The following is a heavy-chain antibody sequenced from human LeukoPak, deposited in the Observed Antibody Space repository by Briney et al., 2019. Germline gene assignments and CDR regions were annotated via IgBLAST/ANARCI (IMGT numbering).Heavy chain of an antibody. J-gene: IGHJ4*02. Sequence: SGTLSLTCAVSGGSISSSNWWSWVRQPPGKGLEWIGEIYHSGSTNYNPSLKSRVTISVDTSKNQFSLKLSSVTAADTAVYYCARVGAVAGIIGWDYFDYWGQGTLVTVSS. CDR3: ARVGAVAGIIGWDYFDY. D-gene: IGHD6-19*01. CDR2: IYHSGST. CDR1: GGSISSSNW. V-gene: IGHV4-4*02.